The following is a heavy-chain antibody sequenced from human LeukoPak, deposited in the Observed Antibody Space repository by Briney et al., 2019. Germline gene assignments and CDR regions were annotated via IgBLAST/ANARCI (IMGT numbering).Heavy chain of an antibody. Sequence: GASVKVSCKASGHTFTSYYMHWVRQAPGQGLEWMGIINPSGGSTSYAQKFQGRVTMTRDTSTSTVYMELSSLRSEDTAVYYCARAKIYDSSGYLMLGYWGQGTLVTVSS. J-gene: IGHJ4*02. CDR2: INPSGGST. CDR1: GHTFTSYY. D-gene: IGHD3-22*01. V-gene: IGHV1-46*01. CDR3: ARAKIYDSSGYLMLGY.